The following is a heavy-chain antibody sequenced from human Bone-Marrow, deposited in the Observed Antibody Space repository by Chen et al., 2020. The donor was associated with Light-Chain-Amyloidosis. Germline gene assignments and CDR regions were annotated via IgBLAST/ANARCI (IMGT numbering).Heavy chain of an antibody. V-gene: IGHV5-51*01. Sequence: QSGPEVKKPGESLKISCKGSGYTFPNYWIGGVRQMHGKGLEWMGVIYPDDSDSRYSPSFGGQVTISADKSITXXXXQWRSLKASDTAMYYCARRRDGYNFDYWGQGTLVTVSS. J-gene: IGHJ4*02. CDR1: GYTFPNYW. D-gene: IGHD5-12*01. CDR3: ARRRDGYNFDY. CDR2: IYPDDSDS.